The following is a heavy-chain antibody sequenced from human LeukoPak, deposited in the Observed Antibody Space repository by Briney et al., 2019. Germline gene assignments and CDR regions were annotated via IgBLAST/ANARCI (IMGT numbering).Heavy chain of an antibody. D-gene: IGHD6-6*01. J-gene: IGHJ4*02. V-gene: IGHV1-46*01. CDR1: GYTFTSYY. CDR2: INPSGGST. CDR3: ARDRSIAARGVDY. Sequence: ASVKVSCKASGYTFTSYYIHWVRQAPGQGLEWMGIINPSGGSTIYAQKFQGRVTMTRDTSTSTVYMGLSSLRSEDTAVYYCARDRSIAARGVDYWGQGTLVTVSS.